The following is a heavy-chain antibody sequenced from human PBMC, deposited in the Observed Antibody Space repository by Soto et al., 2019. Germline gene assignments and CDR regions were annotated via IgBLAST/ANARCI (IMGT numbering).Heavy chain of an antibody. J-gene: IGHJ4*02. CDR3: ARDTSGQLLSGDY. V-gene: IGHV3-21*01. D-gene: IGHD2-2*01. CDR1: GFTFSSYS. Sequence: GGSLRLSCAASGFTFSSYSMNWVRQAPGKGLEWVSSISSSSSYIYYADSVKGRFTISRDNAKNSLYLQMNSLRAEDTAVYYCARDTSGQLLSGDYWGQGTLVTVSS. CDR2: ISSSSSYI.